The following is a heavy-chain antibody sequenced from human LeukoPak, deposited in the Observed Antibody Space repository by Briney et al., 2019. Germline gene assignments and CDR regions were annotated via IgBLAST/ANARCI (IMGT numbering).Heavy chain of an antibody. J-gene: IGHJ4*02. Sequence: AGGSLRLSCAASGFTFRDYYMTWIRQAPGKGLEWVSYISSSSDTMYYADSVMGRFTISRDNAKKSLYLQMNSLRAEDTAVYYCASLGWLQVRWGQGTLVTVSS. CDR1: GFTFRDYY. CDR3: ASLGWLQVR. D-gene: IGHD5-24*01. V-gene: IGHV3-11*01. CDR2: ISSSSDTM.